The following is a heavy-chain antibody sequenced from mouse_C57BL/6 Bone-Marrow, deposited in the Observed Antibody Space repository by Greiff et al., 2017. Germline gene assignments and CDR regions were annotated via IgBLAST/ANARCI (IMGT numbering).Heavy chain of an antibody. V-gene: IGHV1-63*01. D-gene: IGHD1-1*01. CDR1: GYTFTNYW. J-gene: IGHJ4*01. CDR2: IYPGGGYT. Sequence: QVQLQQSGAELVRPGTSVKMSCKASGYTFTNYWIGWAKQRPGHGLEWIGDIYPGGGYTNYNEKFKGKATLTADKSSSTAYMQFSSLTSEDSAIYDCARSDRMYYNGSSYYAMDYWGQGTSVTVSS. CDR3: ARSDRMYYNGSSYYAMDY.